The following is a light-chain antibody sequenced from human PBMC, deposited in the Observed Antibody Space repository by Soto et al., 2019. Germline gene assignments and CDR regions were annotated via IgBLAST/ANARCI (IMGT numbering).Light chain of an antibody. CDR2: KVS. J-gene: IGKJ5*01. CDR3: MQRTHWPIT. Sequence: DVVMTQTHISLPFTLVQPASISCRSNQSLVHSDGIAYFSWFQQRPGRSPRRLIYKVSNRDSGVPARFSGSGSGTDFALKISSVEAEDVGVYYCMQRTHWPITFGQGRRLEIK. V-gene: IGKV2-30*02. CDR1: QSLVHSDGIAY.